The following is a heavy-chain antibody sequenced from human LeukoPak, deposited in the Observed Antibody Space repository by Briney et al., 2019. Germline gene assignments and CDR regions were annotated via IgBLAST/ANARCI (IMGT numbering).Heavy chain of an antibody. D-gene: IGHD5-18*01. Sequence: PSETLSLTCTVSGGSISSYYWSWIRQPPGKGLEWIGYIYYSGSTNYNHSLKSRVTISVDTSKNQFSLKLSSVTAADTAVYYCASRYSYGSYYYGMDVWGQGTTVTVSS. CDR3: ASRYSYGSYYYGMDV. CDR1: GGSISSYY. J-gene: IGHJ6*02. V-gene: IGHV4-59*01. CDR2: IYYSGST.